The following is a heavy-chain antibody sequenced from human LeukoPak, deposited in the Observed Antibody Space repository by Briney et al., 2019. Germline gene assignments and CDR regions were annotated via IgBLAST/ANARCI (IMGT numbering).Heavy chain of an antibody. CDR2: IYYSGST. J-gene: IGHJ4*02. D-gene: IGHD3-22*01. Sequence: PSETLSLTCTVAGGSISSYYWSWIRQPPGKGLEWIGYIYYSGSTNYNPSLKSRVTISGDTSKSQFSLKLSSVTAADTAVYYCARYYYDSSGYYSFGYWGQGTLVSVSS. V-gene: IGHV4-59*01. CDR3: ARYYYDSSGYYSFGY. CDR1: GGSISSYY.